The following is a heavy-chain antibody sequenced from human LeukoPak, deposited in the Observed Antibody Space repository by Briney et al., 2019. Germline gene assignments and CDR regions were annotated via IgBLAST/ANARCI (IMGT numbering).Heavy chain of an antibody. V-gene: IGHV3-23*01. CDR2: ISRTRHDT. CDR1: GFTISSDG. CDR3: ASRDACSGDICYGLGY. J-gene: IGHJ4*02. D-gene: IGHD2-15*01. Sequence: GGSLRLSCAASGFTISSDGMHWVRQAPGKGLEWVSGISRTRHDTYYADSVKGRFTISRDNSKNTLYLQMNSLRGEDTATYYCASRDACSGDICYGLGYWGQGTLVTVST.